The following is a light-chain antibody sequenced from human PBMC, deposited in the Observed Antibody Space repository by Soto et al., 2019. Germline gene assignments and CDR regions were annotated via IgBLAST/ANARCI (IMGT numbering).Light chain of an antibody. J-gene: IGKJ1*01. CDR2: GAS. CDR3: RHYAQLLGT. CDR1: ESGSSSY. Sequence: WTQWASRRTLSACDRATLACGDSESGSSSYLAWYQQKPGQAPRLLIYGASSRATGIPHRTGCSGCGTSWPSSISTLPPKDVAVRYWRHYAQLLGTLGQGTKVDIK. V-gene: IGKV3-20*01.